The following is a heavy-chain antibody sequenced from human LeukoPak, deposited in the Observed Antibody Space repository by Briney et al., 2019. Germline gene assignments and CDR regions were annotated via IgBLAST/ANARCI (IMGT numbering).Heavy chain of an antibody. V-gene: IGHV4-59*01. CDR1: GGPIRSYC. Sequence: SETLSLTCTVSGGPIRSYCWSWMRQPPGKGLEWIGNIHYSESTNFNPSLKSRVAIAVDTSKNQFSLSMRSVTAADTAVYYCARVSAAGMEFHYGMDVWGQGTTVFVSS. CDR3: ARVSAAGMEFHYGMDV. D-gene: IGHD6-13*01. J-gene: IGHJ6*02. CDR2: IHYSEST.